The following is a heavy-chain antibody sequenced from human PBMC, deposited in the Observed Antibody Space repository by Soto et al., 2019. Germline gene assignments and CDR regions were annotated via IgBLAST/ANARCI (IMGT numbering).Heavy chain of an antibody. CDR3: AGSGYSPGDAFDI. CDR2: VWYDGSNQ. J-gene: IGHJ3*02. D-gene: IGHD6-13*01. V-gene: IGHV3-33*01. CDR1: GFTFASYG. Sequence: DLEESGGGVVQPGRSLRLSCAASGFTFASYGLHWVRQAPGKGLEWVAVVWYDGSNQYYADSVKGRFTISRDNSKNTLYLQMNSLRAEDTAMYYCAGSGYSPGDAFDIWGQGTMVTVSS.